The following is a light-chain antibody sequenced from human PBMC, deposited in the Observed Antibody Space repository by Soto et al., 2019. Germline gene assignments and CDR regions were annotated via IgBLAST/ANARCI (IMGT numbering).Light chain of an antibody. CDR2: ATS. CDR1: QGISKY. Sequence: DIRMTQSPSSLSASVGDRVTITCRASQGISKYLAWFQQKPGKAPKSLIYATSTLQPGVPSKFSGSGSWTDFTLTISSLPPEDFATYYCQQYDTYPLPFGGGTKVDI. CDR3: QQYDTYPLP. V-gene: IGKV1-16*02. J-gene: IGKJ4*01.